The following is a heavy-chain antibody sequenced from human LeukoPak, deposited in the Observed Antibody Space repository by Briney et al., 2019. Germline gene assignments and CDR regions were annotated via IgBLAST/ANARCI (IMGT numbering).Heavy chain of an antibody. J-gene: IGHJ6*03. V-gene: IGHV3-30*04. Sequence: GSLRLSCAASGFTFSSYAMHWVRQAPGKGLEWVAVISYDGSNKYYADSVKGRFTISRDNSKNTLYLQMNSLRAEDTAVYYCAKVRNYYYMDVWGKGTTVTISS. CDR2: ISYDGSNK. CDR3: AKVRNYYYMDV. CDR1: GFTFSSYA.